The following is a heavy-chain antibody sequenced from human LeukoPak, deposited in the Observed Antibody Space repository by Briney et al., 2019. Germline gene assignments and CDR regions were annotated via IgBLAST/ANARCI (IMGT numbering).Heavy chain of an antibody. CDR2: ISYDGSNK. Sequence: GRSLRLSCAASGFTFSSYAMHWVRQAPGKGLEWVAVISYDGSNKYYADSVKGRFTISRDNSKNTLYLQMNSLRAEDTAVYYCARTKPMVVTAMPDYWGQGTLVTVSS. V-gene: IGHV3-30-3*01. CDR3: ARTKPMVVTAMPDY. D-gene: IGHD2-21*02. J-gene: IGHJ4*02. CDR1: GFTFSSYA.